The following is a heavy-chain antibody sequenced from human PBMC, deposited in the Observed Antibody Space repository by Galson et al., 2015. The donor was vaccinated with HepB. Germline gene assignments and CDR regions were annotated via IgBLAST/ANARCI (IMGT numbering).Heavy chain of an antibody. CDR2: IDWDDDK. V-gene: IGHV2-70*11. Sequence: PALVKPTQTLTLTCTFSGFSLSTSGMCVSWIRQPPGKALEWLARIDWDDDKYYSTSLKTRLTISKDTSKNQVVLTMTNMDPVDTATYYCARRYITFGGVNDYAFDIWGQGTMVTVSS. CDR1: GFSLSTSGMC. J-gene: IGHJ3*02. CDR3: ARRYITFGGVNDYAFDI. D-gene: IGHD3-16*01.